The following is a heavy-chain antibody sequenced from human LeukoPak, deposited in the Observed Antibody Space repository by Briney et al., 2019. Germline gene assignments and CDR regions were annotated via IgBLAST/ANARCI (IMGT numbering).Heavy chain of an antibody. Sequence: ASVTVSCTASGGTFSSYAISWVRQAPGQGLDWMGGIIPIFGTANYAQKFQGRVTITADESTSTAYMELSSLRSEDTAVYYCARRYYYDSSGYLDYWGQGTLVTVSS. CDR2: IIPIFGTA. V-gene: IGHV1-69*13. CDR1: GGTFSSYA. CDR3: ARRYYYDSSGYLDY. J-gene: IGHJ4*02. D-gene: IGHD3-22*01.